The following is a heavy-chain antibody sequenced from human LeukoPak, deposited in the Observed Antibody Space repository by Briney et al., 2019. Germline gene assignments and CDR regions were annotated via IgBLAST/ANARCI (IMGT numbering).Heavy chain of an antibody. CDR2: IYSSGST. CDR3: AREAHCSSTSCSRLYGMDV. CDR1: GGSISSYY. J-gene: IGHJ6*02. Sequence: PSETLSLTCTVSGGSISSYYWSWIRQPPGKGLEWIGYIYSSGSTNYSPSLKSRVTISVDTSKNQFSLKLYSVTAADTAVYYCAREAHCSSTSCSRLYGMDVWGQGTTVTVSS. V-gene: IGHV4-4*08. D-gene: IGHD2-2*01.